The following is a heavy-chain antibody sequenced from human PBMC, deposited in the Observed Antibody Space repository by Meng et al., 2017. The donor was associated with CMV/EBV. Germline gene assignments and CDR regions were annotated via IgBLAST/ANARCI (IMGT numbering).Heavy chain of an antibody. J-gene: IGHJ4*02. CDR3: ARVVLGTGGFDY. CDR1: GGSVSSGSDS. Sequence: TGSGGSVSSGSDSWSWIRQPPGKGLEWIGYIYYSGSTKYTTSLKSRVTISVDTSKNQFSLKLSSVTAADTAVYYCARVVLGTGGFDYWGQGTLVTVSS. CDR2: IYYSGST. D-gene: IGHD7-27*01. V-gene: IGHV4-61*01.